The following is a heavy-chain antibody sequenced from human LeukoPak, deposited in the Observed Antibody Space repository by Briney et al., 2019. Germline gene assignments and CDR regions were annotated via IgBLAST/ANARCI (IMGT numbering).Heavy chain of an antibody. CDR2: INPNGGGT. CDR1: RNIFTDYY. J-gene: IGHJ5*02. D-gene: IGHD3-22*01. Sequence: ASVKVSCKASRNIFTDYYMHWVRQAPGQGLEWMGWINPNGGGTNYAQKFQGRVTMTRDTSISTAYMELSSLTSDDTAVYYCCMIRTHTDPGGQGTLVTVSS. CDR3: CMIRTHTDP. V-gene: IGHV1-2*02.